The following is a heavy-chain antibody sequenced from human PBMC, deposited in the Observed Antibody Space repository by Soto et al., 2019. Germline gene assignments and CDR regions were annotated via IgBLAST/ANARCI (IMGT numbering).Heavy chain of an antibody. D-gene: IGHD1-1*01. CDR2: INHSGST. V-gene: IGHV4-34*01. Sequence: SETLSLTCAVYGGSFSGYYWSWIRQPPGKGLEWIGEINHSGSTNYNPSLKSRVNISVDTSKNQFSLKLSSVTAADTAVYYCARLEGSGTTGTTLPYYFDYWGQGTLVTVSS. CDR3: ARLEGSGTTGTTLPYYFDY. J-gene: IGHJ4*02. CDR1: GGSFSGYY.